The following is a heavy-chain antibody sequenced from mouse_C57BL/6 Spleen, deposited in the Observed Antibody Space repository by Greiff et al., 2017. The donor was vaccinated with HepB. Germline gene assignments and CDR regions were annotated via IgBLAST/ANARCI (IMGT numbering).Heavy chain of an antibody. CDR1: GYTFTSYW. J-gene: IGHJ2*01. CDR2: IDPSDSET. CDR3: AREGATVVANFDY. D-gene: IGHD1-1*01. Sequence: QVQLQQPGAELVRPGSSVKLSCKASGYTFTSYWMHWVKQRPIQGLEWIGNIDPSDSETHYNQKFKDKATLTVDKSSSTAYMQLSSLTSEDSAVYYGAREGATVVANFDYWGQGTTLTVSS. V-gene: IGHV1-52*01.